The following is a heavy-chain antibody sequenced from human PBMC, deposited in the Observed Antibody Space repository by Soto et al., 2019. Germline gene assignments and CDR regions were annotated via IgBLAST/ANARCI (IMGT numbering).Heavy chain of an antibody. CDR1: GFRFEDYA. CDR2: IAWNSDII. CDR3: AKAHYRSAIYVMAF. D-gene: IGHD3-16*02. V-gene: IGHV3-9*01. J-gene: IGHJ6*02. Sequence: HPGGSLRLSCAASGFRFEDYAMHWVRQAPGKGLEWVSGIAWNSDIIGYAGSVKGRFTISRDNGKNSLYLQMNSLRPEDTALYYCAKAHYRSAIYVMAFWGRGSTVTVSS.